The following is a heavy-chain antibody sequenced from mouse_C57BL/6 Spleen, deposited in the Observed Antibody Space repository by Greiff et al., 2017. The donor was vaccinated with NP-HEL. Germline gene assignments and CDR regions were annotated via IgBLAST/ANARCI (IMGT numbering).Heavy chain of an antibody. J-gene: IGHJ4*01. Sequence: EVQLQQSGPELVKPGASVKIPCKASGYTFTDYNMDWVKQSHGKSLEWIGEINPNNGGTIYNQKFKGKATLTVDKSSITAYMELRSLTSEDTAVYYSARIDGYAMDYWGQGTSVTVSS. CDR1: GYTFTDYN. CDR2: INPNNGGT. V-gene: IGHV1-18*01. CDR3: ARIDGYAMDY.